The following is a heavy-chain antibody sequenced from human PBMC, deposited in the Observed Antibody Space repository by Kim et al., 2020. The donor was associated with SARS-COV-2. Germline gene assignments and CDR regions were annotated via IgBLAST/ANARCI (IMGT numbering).Heavy chain of an antibody. J-gene: IGHJ6*04. CDR1: GYTFTSYG. V-gene: IGHV1-18*01. Sequence: ASVKVSCKASGYTFTSYGISWVRQAPGQGLEWMGWISAYNGNTNYAQKLQGRVTMTTDTSTSTAYMELRSLRSDDTAVYYCARTGPYYYGSGSDYPTYYYYGMDVWGEGTTVTVSS. D-gene: IGHD3-10*01. CDR2: ISAYNGNT. CDR3: ARTGPYYYGSGSDYPTYYYYGMDV.